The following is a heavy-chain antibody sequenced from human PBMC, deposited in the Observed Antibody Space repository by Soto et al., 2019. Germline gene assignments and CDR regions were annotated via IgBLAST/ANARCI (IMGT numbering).Heavy chain of an antibody. Sequence: SENLSLTCTVYGGSISSYYWSWIRQPPGKGLEWIGYIYYSGSTNYNPSLKSRVTISVDTSKNQFSLKLSSVTAADTAVYYCARDRYSLDYWGQGTLVTVS. CDR1: GGSISSYY. D-gene: IGHD5-12*01. CDR2: IYYSGST. CDR3: ARDRYSLDY. J-gene: IGHJ4*02. V-gene: IGHV4-59*01.